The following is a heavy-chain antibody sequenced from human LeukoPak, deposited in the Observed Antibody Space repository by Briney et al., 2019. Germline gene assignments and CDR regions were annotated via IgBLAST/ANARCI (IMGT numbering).Heavy chain of an antibody. CDR1: GGSISSGDYY. D-gene: IGHD6-13*01. J-gene: IGHJ3*02. Sequence: SETLSLTCTVSGGSISSGDYYWSWIRQPPGKGLEWIGYIYYSGSTYYNPSLKSRVTFSVDTSKNQFSLKLTSVTAVDTAVYYCARPDSIAAADDAFDIWGQGTMVTVSS. CDR3: ARPDSIAAADDAFDI. V-gene: IGHV4-30-4*08. CDR2: IYYSGST.